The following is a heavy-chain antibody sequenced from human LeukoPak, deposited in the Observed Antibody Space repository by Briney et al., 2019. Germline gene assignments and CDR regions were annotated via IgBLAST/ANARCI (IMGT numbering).Heavy chain of an antibody. Sequence: GRSMRLSCAVSGFTFSSYGMHWVRQAPGKGLEWVAVIWYDGSNKYYADSVKGRFTISRDNSKNTLYLQMNSLRAEDTAVYYCARGADGDFFDYWGQGTLVTVSS. D-gene: IGHD2-21*01. CDR3: ARGADGDFFDY. J-gene: IGHJ4*02. V-gene: IGHV3-33*01. CDR2: IWYDGSNK. CDR1: GFTFSSYG.